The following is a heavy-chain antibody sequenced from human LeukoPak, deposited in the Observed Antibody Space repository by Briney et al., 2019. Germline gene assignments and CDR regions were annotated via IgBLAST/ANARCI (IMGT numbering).Heavy chain of an antibody. D-gene: IGHD3-10*01. CDR1: GYTFTSYA. CDR3: ARRSLGAGWSNWFDP. V-gene: IGHV7-4-1*02. J-gene: IGHJ5*02. CDR2: INTNTGNP. Sequence: ASVKVSCKASGYTFTSYAMNWVRQAPGQGLEWMGWINTNTGNPTYAQGFTGRFVFSFDTSVSTAYLQISSLKAEDTAVYYCARRSLGAGWSNWFDPWGQGTLVTVSS.